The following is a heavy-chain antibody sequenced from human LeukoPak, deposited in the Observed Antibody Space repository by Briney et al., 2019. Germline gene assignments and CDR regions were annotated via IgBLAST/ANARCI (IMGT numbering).Heavy chain of an antibody. CDR1: GYSFTNYL. D-gene: IGHD2-15*01. V-gene: IGHV1-3*04. Sequence: ASVKVSCKASGYSFTNYLIHWMRQAPGQSLQWMGWINTDTNDEKYSQNLQGRVTITRDTSATTAYMELSSLRSEDTAVYYCARDSGAFDYWGQGTPVTVSS. CDR3: ARDSGAFDY. J-gene: IGHJ4*02. CDR2: INTDTNDE.